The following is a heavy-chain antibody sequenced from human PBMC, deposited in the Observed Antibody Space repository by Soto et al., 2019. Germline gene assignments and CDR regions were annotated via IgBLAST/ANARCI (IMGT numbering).Heavy chain of an antibody. V-gene: IGHV4-4*02. CDR2: IYHSGST. CDR1: SGSISSSNW. Sequence: SETLSLTCAVSSGSISSSNWWSWVRQPPGKGLEWIGEIYHSGSTNYNPSLKSRVTISVDKSKNQFSLKLSSVTAADTAVYYCARVGGIAAAGSRRWHNWFDPWGQGTLVTVSS. D-gene: IGHD6-13*01. CDR3: ARVGGIAAAGSRRWHNWFDP. J-gene: IGHJ5*02.